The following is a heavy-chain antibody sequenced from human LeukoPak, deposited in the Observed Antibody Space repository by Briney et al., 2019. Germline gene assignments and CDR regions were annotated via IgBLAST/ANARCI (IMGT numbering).Heavy chain of an antibody. CDR1: GGSISSSSYY. CDR3: ARQPPRGYIVGATIGAFDI. J-gene: IGHJ3*02. V-gene: IGHV4-39*01. Sequence: SEALSLTCTVSGGSISSSSYYWGWIRQPPGKGLEWIGSIYYSGSTYYNPSLKSRVTISVDTSKNQFSLKLSSVTAADTAVYYCARQPPRGYIVGATIGAFDIWGQGTMVTVSS. CDR2: IYYSGST. D-gene: IGHD1-26*01.